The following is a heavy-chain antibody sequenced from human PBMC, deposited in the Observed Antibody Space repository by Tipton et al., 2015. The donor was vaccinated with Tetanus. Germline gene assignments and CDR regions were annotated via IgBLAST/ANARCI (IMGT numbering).Heavy chain of an antibody. J-gene: IGHJ4*02. V-gene: IGHV1-69*01. CDR2: IFPQFGTA. Sequence: QLVQSGPEVKKPGSSVRVSCKTFGVTFSSYAINWVRQAPGQGLEWMGGIFPQFGTANYAPEFQDRVTLTADASTETAYMELRSLRSEDTAVYYCVRPARYCSGGSCFLALDFWGQGTLVTVSS. D-gene: IGHD2-15*01. CDR1: GVTFSSYA. CDR3: VRPARYCSGGSCFLALDF.